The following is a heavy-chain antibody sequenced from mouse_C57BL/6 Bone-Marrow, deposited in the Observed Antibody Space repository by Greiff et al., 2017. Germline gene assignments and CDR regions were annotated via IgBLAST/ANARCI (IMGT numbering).Heavy chain of an antibody. Sequence: QVQLKESGPGLVAPSQSLSITCTVSGFSLTSYGVHWVRQPPGKGLEWLVVIWSDGSTTYNSALKSRLSISKDNSKSQVFLKMNSLQTDDTAMDYWARHPPGGGFWYFDVWGTGTTVTVSS. CDR3: ARHPPGGGFWYFDV. V-gene: IGHV2-6-1*01. J-gene: IGHJ1*03. CDR2: IWSDGST. CDR1: GFSLTSYG.